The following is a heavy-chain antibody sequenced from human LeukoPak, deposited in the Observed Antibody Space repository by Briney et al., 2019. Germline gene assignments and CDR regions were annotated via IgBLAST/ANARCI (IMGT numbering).Heavy chain of an antibody. CDR2: ISYDGSNE. CDR3: ARVMGRYCSSNSCYVDY. CDR1: GFTFSSYV. V-gene: IGHV3-30*04. D-gene: IGHD2-2*01. Sequence: GGSLRLSCAASGFTFSSYVMHWVRQAPGKGLEWVAIISYDGSNEYYADSVKGRFTISRDNSKNTLYLQMNSLRAADTAVYYCARVMGRYCSSNSCYVDYWGQGTLVTVSS. J-gene: IGHJ4*02.